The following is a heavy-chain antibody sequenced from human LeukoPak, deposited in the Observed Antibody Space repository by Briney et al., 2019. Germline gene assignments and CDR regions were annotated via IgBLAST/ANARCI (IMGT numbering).Heavy chain of an antibody. Sequence: GGSLRLSCAASGFTLSSYTMNWVRQAPGKGLEWVSSITSSSSYIYYADSVKGRFTISRDNAKKSLYLQMNSLRAEDTAVYYCAKDTTTVTGHAFDIWGQGTMVTVSS. J-gene: IGHJ3*02. D-gene: IGHD4-17*01. V-gene: IGHV3-21*01. CDR2: ITSSSSYI. CDR1: GFTLSSYT. CDR3: AKDTTTVTGHAFDI.